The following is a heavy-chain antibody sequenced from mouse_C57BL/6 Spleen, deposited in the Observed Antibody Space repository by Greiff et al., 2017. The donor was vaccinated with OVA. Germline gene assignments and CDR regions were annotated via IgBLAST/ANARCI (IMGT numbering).Heavy chain of an antibody. V-gene: IGHV1-55*01. CDR1: GYTFTSYW. J-gene: IGHJ2*01. CDR3: ARGGIYGNYGLGRYFDY. D-gene: IGHD2-1*01. CDR2: IYPGSGST. Sequence: QVQLQQPGAELVKPGASVKMSCKASGYTFTSYWITWVKQRPGQGLEWIGDIYPGSGSTNYNKKFKSKATLTVDTSSSTAYMQLSSLTSEDSAVYYCARGGIYGNYGLGRYFDYWGQGTTLTVSS.